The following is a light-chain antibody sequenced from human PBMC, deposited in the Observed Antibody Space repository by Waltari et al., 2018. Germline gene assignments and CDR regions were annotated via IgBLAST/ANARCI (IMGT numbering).Light chain of an antibody. Sequence: HSALTQPASVSGSPGQSIAISCTGTSSDVGSYNLVSWYQQFPGKAPKLTLYEVNKRPSGISNRFSGSKFGNTASLTISGLQAEDEGDYYCCSYTRGSVICGGGTKLTVL. J-gene: IGLJ2*01. CDR1: SSDVGSYNL. CDR3: CSYTRGSVI. V-gene: IGLV2-23*02. CDR2: EVN.